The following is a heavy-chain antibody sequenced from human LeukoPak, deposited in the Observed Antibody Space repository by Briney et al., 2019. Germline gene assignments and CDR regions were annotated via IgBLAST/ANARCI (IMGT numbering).Heavy chain of an antibody. Sequence: GGSLRLSCAASGFTFSDYYMDWVRQAPGKGLEWVSAISGSGGSTYYADSVKGRFTISRDNSRNTLYLQMNSLRAEDTAVYYCVNAKIGWGQGTLVTVSS. CDR3: VNAKIG. CDR1: GFTFSDYY. CDR2: ISGSGGST. J-gene: IGHJ4*02. V-gene: IGHV3-23*01.